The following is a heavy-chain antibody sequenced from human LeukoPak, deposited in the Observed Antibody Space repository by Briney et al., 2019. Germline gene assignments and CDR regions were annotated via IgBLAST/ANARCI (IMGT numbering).Heavy chain of an antibody. CDR3: GRALGSPLDY. CDR1: GFTFSSDW. D-gene: IGHD1-26*01. J-gene: IGHJ4*02. CDR2: INSDGSST. V-gene: IGHV3-74*01. Sequence: PGGSLRLSCAASGFTFSSDWMHWVRQVPGKGLVWVSRINSDGSSTAHADSVKGRFTISRDNAKNTLYLQMNSLRVEDTAVYYCGRALGSPLDYWGQGTLVTVSS.